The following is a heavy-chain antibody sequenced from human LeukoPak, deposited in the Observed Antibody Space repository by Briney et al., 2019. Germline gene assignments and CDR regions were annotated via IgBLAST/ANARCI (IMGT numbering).Heavy chain of an antibody. CDR3: ASLDSGSYFGRGAFDI. V-gene: IGHV4-59*01. CDR1: GGSISNYY. J-gene: IGHJ3*02. Sequence: PSETLSLTCTVSGGSISNYYWSWIRQPPGKGLEWIGYISNSGSTNYNPSLKSRVTISLDTSKNQFSLKLSSVTAADTAVYYCASLDSGSYFGRGAFDIWGQGTMVTVSS. D-gene: IGHD1-26*01. CDR2: ISNSGST.